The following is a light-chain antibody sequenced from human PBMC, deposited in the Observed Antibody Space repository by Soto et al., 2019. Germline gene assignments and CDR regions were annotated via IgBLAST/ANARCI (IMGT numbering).Light chain of an antibody. CDR1: SSDVGGYNY. Sequence: QSALTQPASVSGSPGQSITISCTGTSSDVGGYNYVSWYQQHPGKAPKLMIYDVSNRPSGVSNRFSGSKSGNTASLTISGLQAEDEADYYCRSYTSSSTYVVFGRGTKLTVL. CDR2: DVS. J-gene: IGLJ2*01. CDR3: RSYTSSSTYVV. V-gene: IGLV2-14*01.